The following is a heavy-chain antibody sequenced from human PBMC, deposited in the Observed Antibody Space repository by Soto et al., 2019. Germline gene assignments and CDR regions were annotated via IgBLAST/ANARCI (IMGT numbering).Heavy chain of an antibody. V-gene: IGHV3-33*01. J-gene: IGHJ6*02. CDR2: IWYDGSNK. Sequence: QVQLVESGGGVVQPGRSLRLSCAASGFTFSSYGMHWVRQAPGKGLEWVAVIWYDGSNKYYVDSVKGRFTISRDNSKNPLYLQMNSLRGEDTAVYYCARDRFGELKGYYYGMDVWGQGTTVTVS. D-gene: IGHD3-10*01. CDR1: GFTFSSYG. CDR3: ARDRFGELKGYYYGMDV.